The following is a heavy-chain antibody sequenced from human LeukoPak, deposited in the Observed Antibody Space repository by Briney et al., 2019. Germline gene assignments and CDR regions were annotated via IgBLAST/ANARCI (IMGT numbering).Heavy chain of an antibody. CDR1: GYTFTSYG. D-gene: IGHD5-24*01. Sequence: ASVKVSCKASGYTFTSYGVSWVRQAPGQGLEWMGWISASNGNTNFAQKLQGRVTLTTDTSTSTAYMELRSLTSDDTAVYYCARVEVDGYNRYWGQGTLVTVSS. CDR3: ARVEVDGYNRY. V-gene: IGHV1-18*01. CDR2: ISASNGNT. J-gene: IGHJ4*02.